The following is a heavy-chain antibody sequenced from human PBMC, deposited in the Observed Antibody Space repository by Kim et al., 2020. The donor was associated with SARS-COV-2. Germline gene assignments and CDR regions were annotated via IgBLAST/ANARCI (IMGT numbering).Heavy chain of an antibody. CDR1: GFTFSSYD. V-gene: IGHV3-30*03. CDR3: VRARLYNSDNSGPAY. D-gene: IGHD1-26*01. CDR2: ISNDGSKK. J-gene: IGHJ4*02. Sequence: GGSLRLSCAASGFTFSSYDIYWVRQAPGKGLEWVAFISNDGSKKYYGDSVKGRFIILRDNSKNTLNLQMNSLRTEDTAMYYCVRARLYNSDNSGPAYWGQGTLVTVSS.